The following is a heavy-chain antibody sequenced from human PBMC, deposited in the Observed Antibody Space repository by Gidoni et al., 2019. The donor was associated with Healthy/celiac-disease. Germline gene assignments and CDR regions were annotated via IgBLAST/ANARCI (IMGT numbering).Heavy chain of an antibody. CDR1: GGTLSSYA. D-gene: IGHD6-6*01. J-gene: IGHJ4*02. CDR3: ARFNYSSSQTDNFDY. V-gene: IGHV1-69*01. Sequence: QVQLVQSGAEVKKPGSSVKVSCKASGGTLSSYAISWVRQAPGQGLEWMGGSIPIFGTANYAQKFQGRVTITADESTSTAYMELSSLRSEDTAVYYCARFNYSSSQTDNFDYWGQGTLVTVSS. CDR2: SIPIFGTA.